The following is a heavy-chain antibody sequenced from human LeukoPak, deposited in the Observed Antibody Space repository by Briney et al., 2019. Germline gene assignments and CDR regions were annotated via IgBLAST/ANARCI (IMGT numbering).Heavy chain of an antibody. CDR2: ISSSSSYI. CDR1: GVTFSTYY. Sequence: GGSLRISCGASGVTFSTYYMNWGRQAPGKGVGGVSSISSSSSYIYYADSVKGRFTISRDNAKNSLYLQLNSLGAEDTAVYYCARVPKGMAGPFDYWGQGTLVTVSS. CDR3: ARVPKGMAGPFDY. J-gene: IGHJ4*02. D-gene: IGHD6-19*01. V-gene: IGHV3-21*01.